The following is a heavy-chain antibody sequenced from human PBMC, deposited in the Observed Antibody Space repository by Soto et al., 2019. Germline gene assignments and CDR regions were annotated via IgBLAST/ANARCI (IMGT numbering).Heavy chain of an antibody. CDR3: ARAPYYHDNSGYNFDQFDS. CDR2: FHHSGNT. J-gene: IGHJ4*02. V-gene: IGHV4-38-2*01. Sequence: LSLTCAVSGDSISSGFFWGWIRQPPGKGLEWIGSFHHSGNTYYNPSLESRVTISGDTSNKQFSLKLSSVTASDAAVYYCARAPYYHDNSGYNFDQFDSWGQGTLVTVSS. CDR1: GDSISSGFF. D-gene: IGHD3-22*01.